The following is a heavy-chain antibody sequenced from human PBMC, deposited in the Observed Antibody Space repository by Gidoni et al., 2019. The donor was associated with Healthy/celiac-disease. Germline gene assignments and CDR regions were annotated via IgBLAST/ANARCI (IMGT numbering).Heavy chain of an antibody. Sequence: QLQLQESGPGLVQPSETLSLTCTVSGGSISSSSYYWGWIRQPPGKGLEWIGSIYYSGSTYYNPSLKSLVTISVDTSKNQFSLKLSSVTAADTAVYYCARRYYDYVWGSYRYGDYFDYWGQGTLVTVSS. J-gene: IGHJ4*02. CDR1: GGSISSSSYY. V-gene: IGHV4-39*01. CDR2: IYYSGST. D-gene: IGHD3-16*02. CDR3: ARRYYDYVWGSYRYGDYFDY.